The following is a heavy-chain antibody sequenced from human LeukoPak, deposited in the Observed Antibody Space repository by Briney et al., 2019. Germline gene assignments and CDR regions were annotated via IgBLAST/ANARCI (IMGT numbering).Heavy chain of an antibody. CDR1: GFTFSNYA. CDR3: AKGSAITIFGVVIIPPDY. D-gene: IGHD3-3*01. J-gene: IGHJ4*02. Sequence: GGSLRLSCAASGFTFSNYAMTWVRQAPGKGLEWVALISYGVSNKYYADSVKARFIISRDNSKNTLYLQMNSLRAEDTAVYYCAKGSAITIFGVVIIPPDYWGQGTLVTVSS. V-gene: IGHV3-30*04. CDR2: ISYGVSNK.